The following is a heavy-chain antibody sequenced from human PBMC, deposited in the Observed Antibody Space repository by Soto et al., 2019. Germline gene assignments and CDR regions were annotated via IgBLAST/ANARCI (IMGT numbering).Heavy chain of an antibody. CDR2: INAGNGNT. V-gene: IGHV1-3*01. CDR3: ARSHYGYGSGIDALEYFQH. CDR1: GYTFTSYA. J-gene: IGHJ1*01. D-gene: IGHD3-10*01. Sequence: GASVKVSCKASGYTFTSYAMHWVRQAPGQRLEWMGWINAGNGNTKYSQKFQGRVTITRDTSASTAYMELSSLRSEDTAVYYCARSHYGYGSGIDALEYFQHWGQGTLVTVSS.